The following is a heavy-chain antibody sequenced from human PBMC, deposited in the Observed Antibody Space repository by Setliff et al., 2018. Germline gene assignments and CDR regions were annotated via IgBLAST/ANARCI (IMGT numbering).Heavy chain of an antibody. V-gene: IGHV4-34*12. Sequence: PSETLSLTCAVYGGSFSGYCWSWIRQPPGKRLEWIGEIIHSGSTNYNPSLKSRVTISMDTSKNQFSLKVSSVTAADTAVYYCARESRYYYDNLGTLDYWGQGTLVTVSS. CDR1: GGSFSGYC. J-gene: IGHJ4*02. CDR2: IIHSGST. D-gene: IGHD3-22*01. CDR3: ARESRYYYDNLGTLDY.